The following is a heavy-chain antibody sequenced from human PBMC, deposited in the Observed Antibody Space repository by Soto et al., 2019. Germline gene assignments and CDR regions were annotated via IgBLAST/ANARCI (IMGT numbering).Heavy chain of an antibody. CDR3: ARDQGYNDFFSAFHYYYLMDI. J-gene: IGHJ6*02. V-gene: IGHV4-31*03. D-gene: IGHD3-3*01. CDR1: GGSIDRPNYY. CDR2: IYYTGTT. Sequence: PSETLSLTCSVSGGSIDRPNYYWSWIRQLPGKGLEWIGNIYYTGTTFYNPSLKSRLTISIDTSRNQFSLKMTSVTAADTAVYFCARDQGYNDFFSAFHYYYLMDIWGQGTTVTVSS.